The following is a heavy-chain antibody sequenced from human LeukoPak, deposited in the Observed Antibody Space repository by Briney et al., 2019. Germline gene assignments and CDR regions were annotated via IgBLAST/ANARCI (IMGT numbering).Heavy chain of an antibody. D-gene: IGHD5-12*01. J-gene: IGHJ4*02. CDR1: GFTFSSYS. V-gene: IGHV3-21*01. CDR3: AKDIVATITSGGVHY. Sequence: SGGSLRLSCAASGFTFSSYSMNWVRQAPGKGLEWVSSISSSSSYIYYADSVKGRFTISRDNAKNSLYLQMNSLRAEDTAVYYCAKDIVATITSGGVHYWGQGTLVTVSS. CDR2: ISSSSSYI.